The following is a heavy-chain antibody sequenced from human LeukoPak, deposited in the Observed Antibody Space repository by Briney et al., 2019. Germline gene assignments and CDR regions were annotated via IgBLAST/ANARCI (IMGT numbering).Heavy chain of an antibody. Sequence: GASVKVSCRASGYTFTSYGISWVRQAPGQGLEWMGWISAYNGNTNYAQKLQGRVTMTTDTSTSTAYMELRSLRSDDTAVYYCARPRLLEPLSPSFDYWGQGTLVTVSS. D-gene: IGHD1-1*01. V-gene: IGHV1-18*01. CDR2: ISAYNGNT. J-gene: IGHJ4*02. CDR1: GYTFTSYG. CDR3: ARPRLLEPLSPSFDY.